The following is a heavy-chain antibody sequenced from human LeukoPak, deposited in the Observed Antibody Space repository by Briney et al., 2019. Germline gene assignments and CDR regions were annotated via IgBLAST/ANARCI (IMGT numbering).Heavy chain of an antibody. Sequence: GGSLRLSCTASGFTFSRYAMNWVRQAPGKGLEWVSLVSGSGGSTYYADSVKGRFTISRDNSKNTLFLQMNSLRAEDTAVYYCAKDSPYCGGDCYSFDYWGQGTLVTVSS. D-gene: IGHD2-21*02. V-gene: IGHV3-23*01. CDR1: GFTFSRYA. CDR2: VSGSGGST. CDR3: AKDSPYCGGDCYSFDY. J-gene: IGHJ4*02.